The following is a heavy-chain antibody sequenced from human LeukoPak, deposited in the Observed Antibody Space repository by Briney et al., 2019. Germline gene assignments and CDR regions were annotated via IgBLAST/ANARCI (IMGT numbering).Heavy chain of an antibody. D-gene: IGHD1-26*01. CDR2: IYYSGST. Sequence: PSETLSLTCTVSGGSISSSSYYWGWIRQPPGKGLEWIGGIYYSGSTYYNPSLKSRVTISVDTSKNQFSLKLSSVTAADTAVYYCARRFAGSYGIYFDYWGQGTLVTVSS. CDR1: GGSISSSSYY. CDR3: ARRFAGSYGIYFDY. J-gene: IGHJ4*02. V-gene: IGHV4-39*01.